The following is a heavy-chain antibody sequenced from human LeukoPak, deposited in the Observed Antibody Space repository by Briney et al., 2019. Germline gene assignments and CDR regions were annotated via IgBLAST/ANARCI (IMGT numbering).Heavy chain of an antibody. CDR3: ARGPYYDYVWGSYSAKNWFDP. D-gene: IGHD3-16*01. CDR2: IYYSGST. V-gene: IGHV4-59*12. CDR1: GVSISSYY. J-gene: IGHJ5*02. Sequence: PSEALSLTCTVSGVSISSYYWSWIRQPPGKGLEWIGYIYYSGSTNYNPSLKSRVTISVDTSKNQFSLKLSSVTAADTAVYYCARGPYYDYVWGSYSAKNWFDPWGQGTLVTVSS.